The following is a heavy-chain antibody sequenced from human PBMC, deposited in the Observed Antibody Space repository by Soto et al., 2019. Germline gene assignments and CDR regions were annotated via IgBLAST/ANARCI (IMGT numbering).Heavy chain of an antibody. D-gene: IGHD3-22*01. Sequence: PSETLSLTCAVSGYSISSSNWWGWIRQPPGKGLEWIGYIYYTGTTKYNPSLKSRVTISVDSSKNQFSLKLDSVTAADTAVYYCARLGGYYQAFDSWGQGTLVTVSS. V-gene: IGHV4-28*01. CDR3: ARLGGYYQAFDS. CDR2: IYYTGTT. CDR1: GYSISSSNW. J-gene: IGHJ4*02.